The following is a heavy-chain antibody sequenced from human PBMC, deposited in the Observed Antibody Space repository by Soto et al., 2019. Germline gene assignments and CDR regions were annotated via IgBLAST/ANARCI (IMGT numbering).Heavy chain of an antibody. CDR1: GGSISSYY. J-gene: IGHJ6*03. CDR3: ARDMDYMDV. V-gene: IGHV4-59*01. CDR2: IYYSGST. D-gene: IGHD3-10*01. Sequence: SETLSLTCTVSGGSISSYYWSWIRQPPGKGLEWIGYIYYSGSTNYNPSLKSRVTISVDTSKNQFSLKLSSVTAAGTAVYYCARDMDYMDVWGKGTTVTVSS.